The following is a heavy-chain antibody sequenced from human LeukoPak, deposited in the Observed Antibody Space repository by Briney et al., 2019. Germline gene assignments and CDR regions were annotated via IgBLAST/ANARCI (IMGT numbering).Heavy chain of an antibody. CDR3: ARHGRYYDILTGYYYWFDP. CDR1: GGSISSSSYY. V-gene: IGHV4-39*01. Sequence: PSETLSLTCTVSGGSISSSSYYWGWIRQPPGKGLEWIGRIYYSGSTSYNPSLKSRFTISVDASKNQFSLKLSSVTAADTAVYYCARHGRYYDILTGYYYWFDPWGQRTLVTVSS. CDR2: IYYSGST. J-gene: IGHJ5*02. D-gene: IGHD3-9*01.